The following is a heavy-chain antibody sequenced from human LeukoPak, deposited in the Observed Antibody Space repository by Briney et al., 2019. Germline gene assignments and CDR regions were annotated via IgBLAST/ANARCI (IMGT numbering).Heavy chain of an antibody. CDR3: SLSRGIVVVPAAGNWFDP. Sequence: GGSLRLSCAASGFTFSSYSMNWVRQAPGKGLEWVSYISSSSSTIYYADSAKGRFTISRDNAKNSLYLQMNSLRAEDTAVYYCSLSRGIVVVPAAGNWFDPWGQGTLVTVSS. CDR2: ISSSSSTI. CDR1: GFTFSSYS. J-gene: IGHJ5*02. V-gene: IGHV3-48*01. D-gene: IGHD2-2*01.